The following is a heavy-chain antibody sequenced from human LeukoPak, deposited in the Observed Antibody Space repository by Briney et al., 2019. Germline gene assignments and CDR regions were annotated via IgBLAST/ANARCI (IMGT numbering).Heavy chain of an antibody. CDR1: GFTFSSYA. D-gene: IGHD3-22*01. CDR2: ISGSGGST. CDR3: AIPRTYYYDSSGYDGFDY. V-gene: IGHV3-23*01. Sequence: GSLRLSCAASGFTFSSYAMSWVRQAPGKGLKWVSAISGSGGSTYYADSVKGRFTISRDNSKNTLYLQMNSLRAEDTAVYYCAIPRTYYYDSSGYDGFDYWGQGTLVTVSS. J-gene: IGHJ4*02.